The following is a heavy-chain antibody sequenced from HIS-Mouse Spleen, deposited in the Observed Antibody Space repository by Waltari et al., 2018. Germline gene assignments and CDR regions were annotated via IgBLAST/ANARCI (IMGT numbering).Heavy chain of an antibody. Sequence: QLQLQESGPGLVKPSETLSLTCTVSGGSISSSSYYWGWIRQPPGKGLEGIGSIYYSGSTYSNPSLNGRVTISVAPSKTQFSLKLSSVTAADTAVYYCAREIPYSSSWYDWYFDLWGRGTLVTVSS. CDR1: GGSISSSSYY. V-gene: IGHV4-39*07. D-gene: IGHD6-13*01. CDR3: AREIPYSSSWYDWYFDL. CDR2: IYYSGST. J-gene: IGHJ2*01.